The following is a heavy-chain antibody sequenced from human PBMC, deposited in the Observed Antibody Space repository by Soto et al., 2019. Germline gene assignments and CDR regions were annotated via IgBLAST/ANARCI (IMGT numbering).Heavy chain of an antibody. CDR2: ISGSGGST. D-gene: IGHD3-9*01. J-gene: IGHJ4*02. CDR3: ARVAYDILTGSHYFDY. CDR1: GFTFSSYA. Sequence: GGSLRLSCAASGFTFSSYAMSWVRQAPGKGLEWVSAISGSGGSTYYADSVKGRFTISRDNAKNSLYLQMNSLRAEDTAVYYCARVAYDILTGSHYFDYWGQGTLVTVSS. V-gene: IGHV3-23*01.